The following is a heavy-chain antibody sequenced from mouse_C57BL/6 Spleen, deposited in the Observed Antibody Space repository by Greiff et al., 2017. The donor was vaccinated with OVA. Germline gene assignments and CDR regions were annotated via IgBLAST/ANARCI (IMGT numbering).Heavy chain of an antibody. Sequence: QVQLQQPGAELVMPGASVKLSCKASGYTFTSYWMPWVQQRPGQGLEWIGEIDPSDSYTNYNQQFKGKSTLTVDKSSSTAYMQLSSLTSEDSAVYYCARGYPKGWFDYWGQGTTLTVSS. CDR1: GYTFTSYW. CDR3: ARGYPKGWFDY. V-gene: IGHV1-69*01. J-gene: IGHJ2*01. CDR2: IDPSDSYT. D-gene: IGHD3-3*01.